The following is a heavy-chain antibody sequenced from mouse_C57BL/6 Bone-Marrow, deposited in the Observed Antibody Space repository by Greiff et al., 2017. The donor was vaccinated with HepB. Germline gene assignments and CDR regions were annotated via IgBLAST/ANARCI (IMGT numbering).Heavy chain of an antibody. Sequence: DVMLVESGGDLVKPGGSLKLSCAASGFTFSSYGMSWVRQTPDKRLEWVATISSGGSYTYYPDSLKGRFTISRDNAKNTLYLQMSSLKSEDTAMYYCATQIYYGNYGAYAMDYWGQGTSVTVSS. V-gene: IGHV5-6*02. CDR1: GFTFSSYG. CDR3: ATQIYYGNYGAYAMDY. D-gene: IGHD2-1*01. CDR2: ISSGGSYT. J-gene: IGHJ4*01.